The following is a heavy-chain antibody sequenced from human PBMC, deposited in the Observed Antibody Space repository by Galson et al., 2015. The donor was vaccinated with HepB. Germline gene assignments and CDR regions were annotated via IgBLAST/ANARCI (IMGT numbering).Heavy chain of an antibody. D-gene: IGHD5-24*01. J-gene: IGHJ4*02. CDR3: TRDAYNYFDY. V-gene: IGHV3-30*03. Sequence: LRLSCAASGFTFSSYGINWVRQAPGKGLEWVAGIQYDGSIEYYADSVRGRFSISRDQSKSTVYLQVNSLSAEDTAVYYCTRDAYNYFDYWGQGTLVTVSP. CDR2: IQYDGSIE. CDR1: GFTFSSYG.